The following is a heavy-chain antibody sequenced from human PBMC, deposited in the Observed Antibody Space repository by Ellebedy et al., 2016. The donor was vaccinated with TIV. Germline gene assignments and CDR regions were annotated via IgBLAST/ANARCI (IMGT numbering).Heavy chain of an antibody. Sequence: GESLKISCAASGFTVGNNFMSWVRQAPGKGLEWVSLFYSGGSTDYADSVKGRFTISRNSSKKTLYLQMNSMRAEDTAMYYCARKTDTGTSGDYWGQGTPVTVSS. J-gene: IGHJ4*02. CDR1: GFTVGNNF. V-gene: IGHV3-53*01. D-gene: IGHD1-1*01. CDR3: ARKTDTGTSGDY. CDR2: FYSGGST.